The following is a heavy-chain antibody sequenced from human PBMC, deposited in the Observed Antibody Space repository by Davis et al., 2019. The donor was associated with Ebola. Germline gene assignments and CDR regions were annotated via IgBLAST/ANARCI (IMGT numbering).Heavy chain of an antibody. CDR1: GFILSGST. V-gene: IGHV3-33*08. J-gene: IGHJ4*02. CDR3: ARDGSYSNLDY. CDR2: IWYDGTNK. Sequence: GGSLRLSCAASGFILSGSTLHWVRQAPGKGLEWVAVIWYDGTNKYYADSVKGRFTISRDNSKNTLYLQMNSLRAEDTAVYYCARDGSYSNLDYWGQGTLVTVSS. D-gene: IGHD4-11*01.